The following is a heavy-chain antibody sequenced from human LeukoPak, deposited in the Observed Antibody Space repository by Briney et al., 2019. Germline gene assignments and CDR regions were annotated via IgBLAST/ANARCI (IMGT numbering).Heavy chain of an antibody. J-gene: IGHJ4*02. CDR1: GFTFDDYA. V-gene: IGHV3-9*01. CDR2: ISWNSGSI. CDR3: ARGYYDSSGYSYYFDY. Sequence: GGSLRLSCAASGFTFDDYAMHWVRQAPGKGLEWVSGISWNSGSIGYADSVKGRFTISRDNAKNSLYLQMNSLRAEDTALYYCARGYYDSSGYSYYFDYWGQGTLVTVSS. D-gene: IGHD3-22*01.